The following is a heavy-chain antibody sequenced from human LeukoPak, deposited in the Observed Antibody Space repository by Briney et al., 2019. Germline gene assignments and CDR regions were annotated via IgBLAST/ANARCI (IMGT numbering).Heavy chain of an antibody. CDR2: FHHSGST. D-gene: IGHD5-24*01. CDR3: AGGWLPDKNDF. J-gene: IGHJ4*02. V-gene: IGHV4-59*01. Sequence: SETLSLTCTVSGGSISGYYWTWIRQSPGKGLEWIGFFHHSGSTNYNPSFKSRVTISADTSNNHFSLRLTSVTAADTAVYYCAGGWLPDKNDFWGQGTLVTVSA. CDR1: GGSISGYY.